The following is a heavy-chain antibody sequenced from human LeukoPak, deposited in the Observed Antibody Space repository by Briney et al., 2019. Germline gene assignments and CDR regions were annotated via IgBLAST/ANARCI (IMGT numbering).Heavy chain of an antibody. J-gene: IGHJ4*02. Sequence: PGGSLRLSCAASGFTFSEYYMSWIRQAPGKGLEWVSYIRSSSSYTNYADSVKGRFTISRDNAKNSLYQQMNSLRAEDTAVYYCARGYYDNSGYYFPFDFWGQGTLVTVSS. CDR1: GFTFSEYY. CDR2: IRSSSSYT. V-gene: IGHV3-11*06. CDR3: ARGYYDNSGYYFPFDF. D-gene: IGHD3-22*01.